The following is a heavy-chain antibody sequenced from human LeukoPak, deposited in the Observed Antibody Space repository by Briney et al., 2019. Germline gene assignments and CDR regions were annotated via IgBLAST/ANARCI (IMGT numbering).Heavy chain of an antibody. CDR2: VTGRGGST. CDR1: GFTFSNYA. Sequence: QPGGSLRLSCVASGFTFSNYAMSWVRQAPGKRLEWVSAVTGRGGSTYYADSVKGRFTISRDNSRNTLFLQMNSLRAEDTAIYYCAKWGDFDILTGYYVSDFWGQGTQVTVSS. V-gene: IGHV3-23*01. CDR3: AKWGDFDILTGYYVSDF. J-gene: IGHJ4*02. D-gene: IGHD3-9*01.